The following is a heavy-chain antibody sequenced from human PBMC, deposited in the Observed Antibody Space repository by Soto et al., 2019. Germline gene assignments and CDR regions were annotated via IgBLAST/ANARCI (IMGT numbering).Heavy chain of an antibody. D-gene: IGHD1-26*01. V-gene: IGHV4-59*08. CDR1: GGSISSYY. CDR2: IYYSGGT. CDR3: ARRYGGNLDY. J-gene: IGHJ4*02. Sequence: QVQLQESGPGLVKPSETLSLTCTVSGGSISSYYWSWTRQPPGKGLEWIGYIYYSGGTNYNPSLKSRVTISVDSSKNHFSLKLSSVTAADTAVYYCARRYGGNLDYWGQGTLVTVSS.